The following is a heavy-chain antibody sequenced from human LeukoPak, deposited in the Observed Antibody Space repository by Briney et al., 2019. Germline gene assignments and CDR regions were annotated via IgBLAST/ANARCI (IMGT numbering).Heavy chain of an antibody. J-gene: IGHJ6*03. CDR1: GFTVSSIY. CDR2: IYGGSNT. CDR3: ARALTGDCTNGVCYQSYYYYYMDV. D-gene: IGHD2-8*01. Sequence: GGSLRLSCAASGFTVSSIYMSWVRQAPGKGLEWISVIYGGSNTYYYADSVKGRFTISRDNSKNTLYLQMNSLRAEDTAVYYCARALTGDCTNGVCYQSYYYYYMDVWGKGTTVTVSS. V-gene: IGHV3-53*05.